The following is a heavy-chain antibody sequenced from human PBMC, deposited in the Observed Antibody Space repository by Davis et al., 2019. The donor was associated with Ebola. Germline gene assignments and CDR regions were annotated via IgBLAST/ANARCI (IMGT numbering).Heavy chain of an antibody. Sequence: GESLKISCAASGFTFSSYAMSWVRQAPGKGLEWVSAISGSGGSTYYADSVKGRFTISRDNAKNSLYLQMNSLRAEDTAVYYCARGGSSGWFNLGYWGQGTLVTVSS. J-gene: IGHJ4*02. V-gene: IGHV3-23*01. CDR3: ARGGSSGWFNLGY. CDR1: GFTFSSYA. D-gene: IGHD6-19*01. CDR2: ISGSGGST.